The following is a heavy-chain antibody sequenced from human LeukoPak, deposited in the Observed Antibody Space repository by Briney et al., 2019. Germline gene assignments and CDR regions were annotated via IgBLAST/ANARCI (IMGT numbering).Heavy chain of an antibody. V-gene: IGHV3-64D*06. CDR3: VKLAAANYYYYGMDV. J-gene: IGHJ6*04. D-gene: IGHD6-13*01. Sequence: GGSLRLSCAASGFTFSSYGMHWVRQAPGKGLEYVSAISSNGGSTYYADSVKGRFTISRDNSKNTLYLQMSSLRAEDTAVYYCVKLAAANYYYYGMDVWGKGTTVTVSS. CDR1: GFTFSSYG. CDR2: ISSNGGST.